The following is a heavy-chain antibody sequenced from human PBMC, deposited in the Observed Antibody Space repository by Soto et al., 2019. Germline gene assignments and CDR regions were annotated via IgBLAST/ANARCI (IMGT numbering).Heavy chain of an antibody. CDR1: GDTFSRYA. Sequence: QVQLVQSGAEVKKPGSSVKVSCKASGDTFSRYAISWVRQAPGQGLEWMGGIIPIFGTANYAQKFQGRVTTTAVESTTTAYMELSSLRSEDTAVYYCARDGSGYRSRASPMDVWGQGTKVTVSS. J-gene: IGHJ6*02. V-gene: IGHV1-69*01. D-gene: IGHD3-22*01. CDR3: ARDGSGYRSRASPMDV. CDR2: IIPIFGTA.